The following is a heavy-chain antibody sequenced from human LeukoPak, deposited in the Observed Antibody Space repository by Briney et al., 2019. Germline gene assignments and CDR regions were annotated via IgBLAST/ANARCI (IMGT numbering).Heavy chain of an antibody. J-gene: IGHJ4*02. Sequence: QPGGSLTLSCEASGFTFSSYAMSWARKAPGKALEWLSAISGSGGSTYYADSVKGRFTISRDSSKNTLYLQMNSLRAEDTAVYYCTTHRSGGGSLPLQYWGQGSL. CDR3: TTHRSGGGSLPLQY. CDR1: GFTFSSYA. CDR2: ISGSGGST. V-gene: IGHV3-23*01. D-gene: IGHD2-15*01.